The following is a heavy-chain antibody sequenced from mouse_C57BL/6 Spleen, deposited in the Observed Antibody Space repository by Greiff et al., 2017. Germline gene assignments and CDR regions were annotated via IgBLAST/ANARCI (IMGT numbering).Heavy chain of an antibody. D-gene: IGHD2-3*01. CDR1: GYTFTSYW. V-gene: IGHV1-59*01. Sequence: QVQLQQPGAELVRPGTSVKLSCKASGYTFTSYWMHWVKQRPGQGLEWIGVIDPSDSYTNYNQKFKGKATLTVDTSSNTAYMQLSSLTADDSAVDYCARNDPDYAMDYWGQGTSVTVSS. CDR2: IDPSDSYT. J-gene: IGHJ4*01. CDR3: ARNDPDYAMDY.